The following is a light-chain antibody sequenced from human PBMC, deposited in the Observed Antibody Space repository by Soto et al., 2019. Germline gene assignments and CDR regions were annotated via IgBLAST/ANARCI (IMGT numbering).Light chain of an antibody. J-gene: IGKJ4*01. V-gene: IGKV3-11*01. CDR3: QHRSNWPRLT. CDR2: ADS. Sequence: IVLTQSPATLSFSPGETATLSCRASQSVSGYIGWYQQKPGQAPRLLIYADSNRATGIPARFSGSGSGTDFTLTISSLEPEDFAVYYCQHRSNWPRLTFGGGTKVDIK. CDR1: QSVSGY.